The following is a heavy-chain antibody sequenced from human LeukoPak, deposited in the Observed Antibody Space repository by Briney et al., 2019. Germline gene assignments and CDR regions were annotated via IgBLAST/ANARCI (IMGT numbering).Heavy chain of an antibody. CDR2: IYRAGST. D-gene: IGHD3-22*01. Sequence: GGSLRLSCAASGFTVSNSYMSWVRQAPGKGLEWVSVIYRAGSTYYADSVKGRFTISRDNSKNTLYLQMNSLRAEDTAVYYCARDWSDYYDSSDYNPDSVGHWGQGTLVTVSS. J-gene: IGHJ4*02. V-gene: IGHV3-53*01. CDR3: ARDWSDYYDSSDYNPDSVGH. CDR1: GFTVSNSY.